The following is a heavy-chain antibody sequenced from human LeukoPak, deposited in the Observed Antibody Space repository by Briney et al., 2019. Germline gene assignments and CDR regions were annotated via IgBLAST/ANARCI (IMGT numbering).Heavy chain of an antibody. CDR3: ARDSAMVRGVIDY. V-gene: IGHV3-48*03. Sequence: GGSLRLSCAASGFTFSSYEMNWVRQAPGNGLEWVSYISSSGSTIYYADSVRGRFTISRDNAKNSLYLQMNSLRAEDTAVYYCARDSAMVRGVIDYWGQGTLVTVSS. J-gene: IGHJ4*02. D-gene: IGHD3-10*01. CDR1: GFTFSSYE. CDR2: ISSSGSTI.